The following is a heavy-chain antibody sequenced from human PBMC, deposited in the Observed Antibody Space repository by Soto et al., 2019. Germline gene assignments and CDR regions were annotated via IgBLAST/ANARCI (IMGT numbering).Heavy chain of an antibody. J-gene: IGHJ4*02. Sequence: ASVKVSCKASGYTFNTYSISWVRQAPGQGLEWMGWISGYNGDTHYAQKFQGRVTMTTDTSTSTAYMELRSLRSDDTAMYYCARENVLLYEDIDMVDYFAYSGQRSLVPVSA. CDR1: GYTFNTYS. CDR2: ISGYNGDT. V-gene: IGHV1-18*01. D-gene: IGHD2-15*01. CDR3: ARENVLLYEDIDMVDYFAY.